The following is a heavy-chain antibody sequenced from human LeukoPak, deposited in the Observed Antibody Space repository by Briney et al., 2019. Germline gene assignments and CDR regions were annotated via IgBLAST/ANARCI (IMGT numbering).Heavy chain of an antibody. CDR2: MNPNSGNT. CDR3: ARGPYCSGGSCFWFDP. V-gene: IGHV1-8*01. J-gene: IGHJ5*02. Sequence: ASVKVSCKASGYTFTGYDINWVRQATGQGLEWMGWMNPNSGNTGYAQKFQGRVTMTRNTSISTAYMELSSLRSEDTAVYCCARGPYCSGGSCFWFDPWGQGTLVTVSS. D-gene: IGHD2-15*01. CDR1: GYTFTGYD.